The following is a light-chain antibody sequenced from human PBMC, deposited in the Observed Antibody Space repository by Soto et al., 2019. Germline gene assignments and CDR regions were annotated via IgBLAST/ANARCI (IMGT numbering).Light chain of an antibody. CDR1: QGIRSD. V-gene: IGKV1-17*01. J-gene: IGKJ4*01. CDR2: AAS. CDR3: QPHNSYPLP. Sequence: DIQMTQSPSSLSASVGDRVTITCRASQGIRSDLGWYQQKPGKAPKRLIYAASSLQSGVPSRVSSSGSVTEFTRTISILQPEDFATYCCQPHNSYPLPFGGGTKVAIK.